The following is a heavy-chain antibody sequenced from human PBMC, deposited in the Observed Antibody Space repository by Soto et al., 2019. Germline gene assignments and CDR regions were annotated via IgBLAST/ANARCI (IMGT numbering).Heavy chain of an antibody. CDR1: GFTFSLCA. Sequence: QVQLVESGGGVIQPGRSLRLSCAASGFTFSLCAMHWVRQAPGKGLEWVAVMSYDGNHRYYADSVKGRFTISRDNSKNTLCLQMNSLRSEDTAVYYCARGDGTVEAYCGADCYNYWGQGTLVTVSS. D-gene: IGHD2-21*02. J-gene: IGHJ4*02. CDR3: ARGDGTVEAYCGADCYNY. V-gene: IGHV3-30-3*01. CDR2: MSYDGNHR.